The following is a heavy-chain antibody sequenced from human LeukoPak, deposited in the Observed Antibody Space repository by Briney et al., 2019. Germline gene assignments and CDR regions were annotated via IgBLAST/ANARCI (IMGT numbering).Heavy chain of an antibody. V-gene: IGHV1-2*02. CDR3: ARGYGGYEFLFDY. J-gene: IGHJ4*02. Sequence: ASVKVSCKASGYTFTDYYMHWVRQAPGQGLEWMGWINPNSGGTNYAQKFQGRVTMTRDTSISTAYMELSRLRSDDTAVYYCARGYGGYEFLFDYWGQGTLVTVSS. CDR1: GYTFTDYY. D-gene: IGHD5-12*01. CDR2: INPNSGGT.